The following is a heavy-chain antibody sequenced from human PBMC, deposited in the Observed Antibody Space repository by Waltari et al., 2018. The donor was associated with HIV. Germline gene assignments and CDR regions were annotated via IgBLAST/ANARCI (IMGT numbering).Heavy chain of an antibody. CDR2: ISSSGSNI. CDR1: GLTYSTYE. Sequence: EVQVVESGGGLVQPGGSLRLFCAASGLTYSTYEMNWVRQAPGKGLEWVSYISSSGSNIYYADSVKGRFTISRDNAKNSLYLQMNSLRAEDTAVYFCARDGSSYYGIDYWGRGTLVTVSS. CDR3: ARDGSSYYGIDY. J-gene: IGHJ4*02. V-gene: IGHV3-48*03. D-gene: IGHD1-26*01.